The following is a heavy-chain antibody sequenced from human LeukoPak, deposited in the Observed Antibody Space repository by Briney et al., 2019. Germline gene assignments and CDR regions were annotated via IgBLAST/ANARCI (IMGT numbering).Heavy chain of an antibody. J-gene: IGHJ4*02. Sequence: GGSLRLSCAASGFTFSSYAMSWVRQAPGKGLEWVSSISDNGSGAYYADSVKGRFTISRDNSKNMLYLQMNSLRAEDTAVYYFANTPYYYDSSGYADYWGQGTLVTVSS. CDR1: GFTFSSYA. CDR3: ANTPYYYDSSGYADY. CDR2: ISDNGSGA. D-gene: IGHD3-22*01. V-gene: IGHV3-23*01.